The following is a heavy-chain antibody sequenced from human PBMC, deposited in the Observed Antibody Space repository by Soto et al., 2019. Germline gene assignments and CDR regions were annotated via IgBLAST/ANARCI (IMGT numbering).Heavy chain of an antibody. D-gene: IGHD2-15*01. Sequence: GGSLRLSCAASGFTVSSNYMSWVRQAPGKGLEWVSVIYSGGSTYYADSVKGRFTISRDNSKNTLYLQMNSLRAEDTAVYYCARGYCSGGSCYSVGSDYYYMDVWGKGTTVTASS. CDR2: IYSGGST. CDR1: GFTVSSNY. J-gene: IGHJ6*03. CDR3: ARGYCSGGSCYSVGSDYYYMDV. V-gene: IGHV3-66*01.